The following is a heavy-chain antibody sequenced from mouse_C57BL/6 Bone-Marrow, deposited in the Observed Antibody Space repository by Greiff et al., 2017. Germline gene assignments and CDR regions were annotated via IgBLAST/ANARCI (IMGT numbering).Heavy chain of an antibody. D-gene: IGHD1-3*01. CDR3: ARQSGGLPYYFDY. CDR2: INSDGGST. Sequence: EVKLMESGGGLVQPGESLTLSCESNEYEFPSHDMSWVRKTPEKRLELVAAINSDGGSTYYPDTMERRFIISRDNTKKTLYLQMSSLRSEDTALYYCARQSGGLPYYFDYWGQGTTLTVSS. CDR1: EYEFPSHD. J-gene: IGHJ2*01. V-gene: IGHV5-2*01.